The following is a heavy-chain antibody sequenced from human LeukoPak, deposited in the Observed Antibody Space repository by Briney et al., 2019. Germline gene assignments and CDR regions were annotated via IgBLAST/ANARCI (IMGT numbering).Heavy chain of an antibody. CDR3: ARAYSGSYDLDAFDI. J-gene: IGHJ3*02. CDR2: IIPIFGTA. CDR1: GGTFSSYA. V-gene: IGHV1-69*05. D-gene: IGHD1-26*01. Sequence: SVKVSCKASGGTFSSYAISWVRQAPGQGLEWMGRIIPIFGTANYAQKFQGRVTITTDESTSTAYMELSSLRSEDTAVYYCARAYSGSYDLDAFDIWGQGTMATVSS.